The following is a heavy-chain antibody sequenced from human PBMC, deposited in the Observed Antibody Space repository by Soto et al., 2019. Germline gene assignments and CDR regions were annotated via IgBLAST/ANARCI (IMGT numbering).Heavy chain of an antibody. CDR2: IHYTGST. CDR1: GGSIYTGGFY. CDR3: ATSLVTSRARVDY. Sequence: SETLSLTCTVSGGSIYTGGFYWSWIRQLPGKGLEWLGYIHYTGSTQYTPSLKSRLSISTDTSDNQFSLRLNSVTAADTAVYYCATSLVTSRARVDYWGQGTPVTVSS. J-gene: IGHJ4*02. D-gene: IGHD1-26*01. V-gene: IGHV4-31*03.